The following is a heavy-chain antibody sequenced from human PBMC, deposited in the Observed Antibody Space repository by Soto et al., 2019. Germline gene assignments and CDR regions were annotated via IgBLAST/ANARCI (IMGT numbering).Heavy chain of an antibody. CDR3: AKDYCSGSTCQGYDP. J-gene: IGHJ5*02. CDR1: GFTFMSYS. D-gene: IGHD2-2*01. Sequence: EVQLVESGGGLVKPGGSLRLSCTGSGFTFMSYSMNWVRQAPGKGLEWVSTINRDSTYVAYADSVKGRFTVSRDNAKSSLFLQMNSLKADDTAVYYCAKDYCSGSTCQGYDPWGQGTLVTVSS. V-gene: IGHV3-21*01. CDR2: INRDSTYV.